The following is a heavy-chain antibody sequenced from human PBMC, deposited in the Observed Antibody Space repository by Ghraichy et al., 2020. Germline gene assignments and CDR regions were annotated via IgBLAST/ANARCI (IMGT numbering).Heavy chain of an antibody. CDR3: AKDLPYYYDSSGYYYDWYFDP. J-gene: IGHJ2*01. D-gene: IGHD3-22*01. CDR1: GFTFSSYA. CDR2: ISASGGIT. V-gene: IGHV3-23*01. Sequence: GGSLRLSCAASGFTFSSYAMSWVRQAPGKGLEWVSVISASGGITDYADSVKGRFTISRDNSNNTLYLQMNILRAEDTAVYYSAKDLPYYYDSSGYYYDWYFDPWGRGTRVTVSS.